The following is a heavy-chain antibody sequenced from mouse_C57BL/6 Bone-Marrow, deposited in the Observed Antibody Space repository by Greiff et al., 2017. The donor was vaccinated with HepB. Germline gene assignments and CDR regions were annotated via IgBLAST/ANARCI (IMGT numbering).Heavy chain of an antibody. CDR3: AMRTSNTLLCSAS. J-gene: IGHJ3*01. V-gene: IGHV1-47*01. D-gene: IGHD2-5*01. CDR2: FHPCNDDT. CDR1: GYTFTTYA. Sequence: VQLQESGAELVKPGASVKMSCKASGYTFTTYAIGWVKQNQGKSLEWIGNFHPCNDDTKYNEKFKGKATLTEEKSSSTVYLELSRLTPDDTAVYYCAMRTSNTLLCSASRGQGTLVTVS.